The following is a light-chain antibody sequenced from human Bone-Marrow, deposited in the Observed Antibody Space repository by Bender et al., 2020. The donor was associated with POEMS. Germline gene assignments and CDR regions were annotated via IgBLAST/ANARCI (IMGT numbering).Light chain of an antibody. J-gene: IGLJ3*02. Sequence: QSALTQPRSVSGSPGQSVTISCTGSSSNTGSGYDINWYQHLPGTAPKLLIYGYNNRPSGVPDRFSGSKSGNTASLTISGLQVEDEGDYYCQSYDNSLGGWVFGGGTKLTVL. CDR3: QSYDNSLGGWV. CDR2: GYN. CDR1: SSNTGSGYD. V-gene: IGLV1-40*01.